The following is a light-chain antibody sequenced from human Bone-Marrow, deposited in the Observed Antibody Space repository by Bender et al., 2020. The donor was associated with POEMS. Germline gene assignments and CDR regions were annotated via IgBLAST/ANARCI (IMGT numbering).Light chain of an antibody. CDR1: SSDVGAYNY. CDR3: CSYTAGSTLVV. J-gene: IGLJ2*01. V-gene: IGLV2-14*01. CDR2: DVS. Sequence: QSALTQPASVSGSPGQSITISCTGTSSDVGAYNYVFWYQQHPGKAPKLMIYDVSNRPSGVSNRFSGSKSGNTASLTISGLQAEDDADYYCCSYTAGSTLVVFGGGTKVTVL.